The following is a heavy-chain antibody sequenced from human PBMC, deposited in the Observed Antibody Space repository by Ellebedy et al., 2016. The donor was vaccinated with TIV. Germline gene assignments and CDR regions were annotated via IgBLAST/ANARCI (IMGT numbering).Heavy chain of an antibody. Sequence: SETLSLTCTVSGDSLGSSSYDWGWIRQPPGKGLEWIGSLFYSGSAYYNPSLKRRVTISVDTAQNTFSLKLTSGTAADTAVYYCARHALVVDIETYKWFDPWGQGTLVTVSS. J-gene: IGHJ5*02. CDR3: ARHALVVDIETYKWFDP. V-gene: IGHV4-39*01. D-gene: IGHD2-15*01. CDR2: LFYSGSA. CDR1: GDSLGSSSYD.